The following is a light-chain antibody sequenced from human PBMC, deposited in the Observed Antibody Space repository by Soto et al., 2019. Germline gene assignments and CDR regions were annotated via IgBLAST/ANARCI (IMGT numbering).Light chain of an antibody. Sequence: QSALTQPRSVSGSPGQSVTISCTGTSSDVGTYKYVSWYQNQPGTAPKLIIYDVTKRSSGVPDRFSVSKSGDTASLTISGLQAEDEADYYCCSYAGSYTYVFGIGPKVTAL. J-gene: IGLJ1*01. CDR1: SSDVGTYKY. CDR3: CSYAGSYTYV. CDR2: DVT. V-gene: IGLV2-11*01.